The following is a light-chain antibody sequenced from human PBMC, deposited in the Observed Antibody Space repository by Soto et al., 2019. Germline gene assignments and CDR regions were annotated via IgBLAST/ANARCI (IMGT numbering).Light chain of an antibody. CDR1: QSVSKY. J-gene: IGKJ2*01. CDR2: GAS. V-gene: IGKV3-20*01. CDR3: QQYGSSPGT. Sequence: EIVLTQSPCTLSLSPGERATLSCRASQSVSKYLGWYQQKPGQAPRLLIYGASSRAAGIPNRFSGSGSGTDFTLTISRLEPEDFAVYYCQQYGSSPGTFGQGTKVDIK.